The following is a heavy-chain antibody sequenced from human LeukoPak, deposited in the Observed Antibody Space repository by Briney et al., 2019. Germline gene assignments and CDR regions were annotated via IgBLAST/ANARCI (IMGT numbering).Heavy chain of an antibody. CDR2: IYYSGST. CDR1: GGYISSYY. J-gene: IGHJ4*02. V-gene: IGHV4-59*01. CDR3: ARGSRDGYNELHFDY. D-gene: IGHD5-24*01. Sequence: PSETLSLNCTVSGGYISSYYWSWIRQPPGKGLEWIGYIYYSGSTNYNHSLNSRVTISVDTSKNQFSLKLSSVTAADTAVYYCARGSRDGYNELHFDYWGQGTLVTVSS.